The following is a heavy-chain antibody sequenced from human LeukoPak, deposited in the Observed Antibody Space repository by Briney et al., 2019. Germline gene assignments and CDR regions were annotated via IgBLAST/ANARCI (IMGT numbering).Heavy chain of an antibody. D-gene: IGHD5-24*01. CDR2: FDPEDGET. J-gene: IGHJ4*02. CDR3: AVTGALRDYNSFDY. CDR1: GYSFTGYY. V-gene: IGHV1-24*01. Sequence: ASVKVSCKASGYSFTGYYMHWVRQAPGKGLEWMGGFDPEDGETIYAQKFQGRVTMTEDTSTDTAYMELSSLRSEDTAVYYCAVTGALRDYNSFDYWGQGTLVTVSS.